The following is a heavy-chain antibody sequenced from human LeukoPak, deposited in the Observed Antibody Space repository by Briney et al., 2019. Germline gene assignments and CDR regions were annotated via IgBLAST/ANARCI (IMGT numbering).Heavy chain of an antibody. CDR3: ARGTLYSSGWDKFDY. V-gene: IGHV3-48*01. J-gene: IGHJ4*02. Sequence: SVKGRFTISRDNAKNSLYLQMNSLRAEDTAVYYCARGTLYSSGWDKFDYWGQGTLVTFSS. D-gene: IGHD6-19*01.